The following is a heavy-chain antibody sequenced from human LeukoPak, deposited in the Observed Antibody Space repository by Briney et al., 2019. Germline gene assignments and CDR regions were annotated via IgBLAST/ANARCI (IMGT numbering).Heavy chain of an antibody. CDR3: AREWIQLWFNY. CDR2: IIPILGIA. CDR1: GGTFSSYA. J-gene: IGHJ4*02. V-gene: IGHV1-69*04. Sequence: SVKVSCKASGGTFSSYAISWVRQAPGQGLEWMGRIIPILGIANYAQKFQGGVTITADKSTSTAYMELSSLRSEDTAVYYCAREWIQLWFNYWGQGTLVTVPS. D-gene: IGHD5-18*01.